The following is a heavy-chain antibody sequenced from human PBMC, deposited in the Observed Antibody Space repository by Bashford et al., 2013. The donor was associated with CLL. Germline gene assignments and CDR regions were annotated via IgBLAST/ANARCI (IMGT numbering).Heavy chain of an antibody. D-gene: IGHD5-12*01. V-gene: IGHV4-59*08. CDR2: ISHTGST. Sequence: SETLSLTCTVSGDSISSYYWSWMRQSPGKGLEWIGYISHTGSTNYNPSLKSRVTISLDTSKNHFSLRLSSLTAADAAVYYCARHGRHSGYDYTGYFDYWGQGTLVTVSS. CDR1: GDSISSYY. J-gene: IGHJ4*02. CDR3: ARHGRHSGYDYTGYFDY.